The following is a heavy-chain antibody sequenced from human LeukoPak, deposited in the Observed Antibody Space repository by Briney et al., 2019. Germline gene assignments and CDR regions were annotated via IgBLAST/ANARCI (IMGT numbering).Heavy chain of an antibody. CDR1: GYTFTSYG. CDR2: ISAYNGNT. CDR3: ASLGYSSGWYEDGEWYYFDY. J-gene: IGHJ4*02. D-gene: IGHD6-19*01. Sequence: GASVKVSCKASGYTFTSYGISWVRQAPGQGLEWMGWISAYNGNTNYAQKLQGRVTMTTDTSTSTAYMELRSLRSDDTAVYYCASLGYSSGWYEDGEWYYFDYWGQGTLVTVSS. V-gene: IGHV1-18*01.